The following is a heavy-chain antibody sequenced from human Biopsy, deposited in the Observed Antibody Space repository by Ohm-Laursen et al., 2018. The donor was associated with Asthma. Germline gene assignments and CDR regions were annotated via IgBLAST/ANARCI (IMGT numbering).Heavy chain of an antibody. D-gene: IGHD4-17*01. CDR1: GGPINIGDYY. J-gene: IGHJ5*02. Sequence: TLSLTCTVSGGPINIGDYYWSWIRQHPVKGLEWIGHIYYSGGTYYNPSLKSRVSISLDTSKNQFSLSLTSVTAADTAVYYCARTTYGHDGFDPWGQGTLVTVSS. CDR2: IYYSGGT. V-gene: IGHV4-31*03. CDR3: ARTTYGHDGFDP.